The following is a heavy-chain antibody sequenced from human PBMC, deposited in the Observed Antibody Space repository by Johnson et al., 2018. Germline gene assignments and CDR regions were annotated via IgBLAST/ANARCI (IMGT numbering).Heavy chain of an antibody. J-gene: IGHJ4*02. D-gene: IGHD2-15*01. CDR3: ARCYGAGAYFCDGTCFEGYFFGY. V-gene: IGHV5-51*01. CDR2: IYPGDSDI. CDR1: GYSFTKYW. Sequence: VQLVQSGAEVKKPGESLKISCRGSGYSFTKYWIGWVRQMPGKGLEWVAIIYPGDSDIRYSPSFQGQVTISDDQSIRPAYLQWSSLKASDTAMYYCARCYGAGAYFCDGTCFEGYFFGYWDQGSLVTVSS.